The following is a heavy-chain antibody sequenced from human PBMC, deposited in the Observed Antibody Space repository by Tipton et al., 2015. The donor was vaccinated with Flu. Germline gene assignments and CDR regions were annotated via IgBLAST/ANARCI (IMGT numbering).Heavy chain of an antibody. J-gene: IGHJ4*02. Sequence: SLRLSCAASGFTFSTYGMHWVRQAPGKGLEWVAVISYDEINKDYVDSVKGRFTISRDNSKSTLYLQMNSLRPDDTAVYYCARSVVPAAIDYWGQGTLVTVSS. V-gene: IGHV3-30*03. CDR3: ARSVVPAAIDY. D-gene: IGHD2-2*01. CDR2: ISYDEINK. CDR1: GFTFSTYG.